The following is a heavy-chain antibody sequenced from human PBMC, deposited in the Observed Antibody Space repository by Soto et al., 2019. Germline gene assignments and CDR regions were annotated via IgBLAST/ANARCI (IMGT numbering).Heavy chain of an antibody. J-gene: IGHJ4*02. CDR1: GGSISSSNW. CDR2: INHSGST. V-gene: IGHV4-4*02. CDR3: ARGSLQLWPKAFDY. D-gene: IGHD5-18*01. Sequence: SETLSLTCAVSGGSISSSNWWSWVRQPPGKGLEWIGEINHSGSTNYNPSLKSRVTISVDTSKNQFSLKLSSVTAADTAVYYCARGSLQLWPKAFDYWGQGTLVTVSS.